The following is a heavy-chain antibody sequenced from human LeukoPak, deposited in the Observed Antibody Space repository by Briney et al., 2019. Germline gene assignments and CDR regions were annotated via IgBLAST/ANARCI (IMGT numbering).Heavy chain of an antibody. CDR1: GGSISSSSYY. J-gene: IGHJ4*02. Sequence: SETLSLTCTVPGGSISSSSYYWGWIRQPPGKGLEWIGSIYYSGSTYYNPSLKSRVTISVDTSKNQFSLKLSSVTAADTAVYYCAGTHVDTAMVNVDYWGQGTLVTVSS. CDR3: AGTHVDTAMVNVDY. V-gene: IGHV4-39*01. CDR2: IYYSGST. D-gene: IGHD5-18*01.